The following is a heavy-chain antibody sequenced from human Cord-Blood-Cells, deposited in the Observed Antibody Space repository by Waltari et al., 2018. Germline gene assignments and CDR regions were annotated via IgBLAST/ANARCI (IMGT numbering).Heavy chain of an antibody. CDR3: ARGKTSSSWFDY. J-gene: IGHJ4*02. Sequence: QVQLQQWGAGLLKPSGTLSLTCAVYGGSFSGYYWSWIRQPPGKGLEWIGEINHSGSTNYNPSLKSRVTISVDTSKNQFSLKLSSVTAADTAVYYCARGKTSSSWFDYWGQGTLVTVSS. D-gene: IGHD6-13*01. CDR1: GGSFSGYY. V-gene: IGHV4-34*01. CDR2: INHSGST.